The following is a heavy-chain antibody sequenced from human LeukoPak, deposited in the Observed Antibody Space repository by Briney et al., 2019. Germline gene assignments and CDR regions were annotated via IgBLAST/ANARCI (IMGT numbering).Heavy chain of an antibody. CDR3: ARDGGFGGSTYYFDY. J-gene: IGHJ4*02. V-gene: IGHV3-7*01. CDR2: IKQDGSER. CDR1: GFTFSSYW. Sequence: GGSLRLSCAASGFTFSSYWMAWVRQAPGKGLEWVANIKQDGSERYYVDSVKGRFTISRDNAKNSLYLQMNSLRAEDTAVYYCARDGGFGGSTYYFDYWGQGTLVTVSS. D-gene: IGHD2-15*01.